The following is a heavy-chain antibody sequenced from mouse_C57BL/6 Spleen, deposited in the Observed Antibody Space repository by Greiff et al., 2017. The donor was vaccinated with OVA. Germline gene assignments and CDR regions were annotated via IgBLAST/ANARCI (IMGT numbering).Heavy chain of an antibody. CDR2: IYPGDGDT. CDR1: GYAFSSSW. V-gene: IGHV1-82*01. Sequence: LQESGPELVKPGASVKISCKASGYAFSSSWMNWVKQRPGKGLEWIGRIYPGDGDTNYNGKFKGKATLTADKSSSTAYMQLSSLTSEDSAVYFCARWTTVADYWGQGTTLTVSS. CDR3: ARWTTVADY. D-gene: IGHD1-1*01. J-gene: IGHJ2*01.